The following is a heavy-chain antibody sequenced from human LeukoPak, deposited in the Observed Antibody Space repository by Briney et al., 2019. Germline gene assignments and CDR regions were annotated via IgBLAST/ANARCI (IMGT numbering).Heavy chain of an antibody. CDR1: GFTFISSN. CDR3: ARDPLYDSSGYYFDY. CDR2: ISSSSSTI. J-gene: IGHJ4*02. Sequence: QPGGSLRLSCAASGFTFISSNMDCVRQAPGKGLEWVSHISSSSSTIYYADSVKGRFTISRDSARNSLYLQMNSLRDEDTALYYCARDPLYDSSGYYFDYWGQGTLVTVSS. D-gene: IGHD3-22*01. V-gene: IGHV3-48*02.